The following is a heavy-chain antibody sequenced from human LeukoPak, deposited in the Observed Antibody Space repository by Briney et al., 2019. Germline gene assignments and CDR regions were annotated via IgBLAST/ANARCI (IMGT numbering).Heavy chain of an antibody. J-gene: IGHJ3*02. V-gene: IGHV1-69*04. CDR1: GGTFSSYA. Sequence: ASVKVSCKASGGTFSSYAISWVRQAPGHGLEWMGRFIPILGIPNYAQKFQGRVTFTADKSTSTAYMELSSLKSEDTAVYYCARHMDYYDSSGYFYGAFDIWGQGTMVTVSS. CDR3: ARHMDYYDSSGYFYGAFDI. CDR2: FIPILGIP. D-gene: IGHD3-22*01.